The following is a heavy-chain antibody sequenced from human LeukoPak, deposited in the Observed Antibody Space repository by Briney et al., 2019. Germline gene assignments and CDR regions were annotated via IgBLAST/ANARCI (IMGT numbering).Heavy chain of an antibody. V-gene: IGHV4-61*02. Sequence: SETLSLTCTVSGGSISSGSYYWSWIRQPAGKGLEWIGRIYTSGSTYYNPSLKSRVTISVDTSKNKFSLKLSSVTAADTAVYYCARRALGILTLTLGAFGIWGQGTMVTVSS. CDR2: IYTSGST. CDR1: GGSISSGSYY. CDR3: ARRALGILTLTLGAFGI. J-gene: IGHJ3*02. D-gene: IGHD3-9*01.